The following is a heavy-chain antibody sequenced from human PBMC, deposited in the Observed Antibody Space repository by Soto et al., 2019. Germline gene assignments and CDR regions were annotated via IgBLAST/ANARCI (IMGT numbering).Heavy chain of an antibody. CDR2: ISGSGDST. CDR1: GFTFSSYA. Sequence: EVQLLESGGGLVQPGGSLSLSCAASGFTFSSYAMSWVRQAPGKGLEWVSAISGSGDSTFYADSVKGRFTISRDNSKNPLYLQMNSLRAEDTAVYYCAKRAWGTDYFDYCGQGTLVTVSS. CDR3: AKRAWGTDYFDY. J-gene: IGHJ4*02. V-gene: IGHV3-23*01. D-gene: IGHD3-16*01.